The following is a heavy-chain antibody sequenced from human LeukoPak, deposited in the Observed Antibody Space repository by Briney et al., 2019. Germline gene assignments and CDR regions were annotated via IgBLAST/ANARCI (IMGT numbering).Heavy chain of an antibody. J-gene: IGHJ5*02. D-gene: IGHD2-2*01. CDR3: ARDVATLGYCSSTSCYLNWFDP. CDR1: GYTFTGYY. V-gene: IGHV1-2*02. Sequence: ASVKVSCKASGYTFTGYYMHWVRQAPRQGLEWMGWINPNSGGTNYAQKLQGRVTMTRDTSISTAYMELSRLRSDDTAVYYCARDVATLGYCSSTSCYLNWFDPWGQGTLVTVSS. CDR2: INPNSGGT.